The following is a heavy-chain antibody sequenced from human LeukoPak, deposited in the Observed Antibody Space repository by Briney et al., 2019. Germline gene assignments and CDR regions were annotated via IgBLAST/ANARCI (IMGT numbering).Heavy chain of an antibody. Sequence: GGSLRLSCAASGFTFSSYWMSWVRQAPGKGLEWVANIKQDGSEKYYVDSVKGRFTISRDNAKNSLYLQMNSLRAEDTAVYYCAGYCSGGSCYPSALYYYYGMDVWGQGTTVTVSS. CDR1: GFTFSSYW. V-gene: IGHV3-7*01. J-gene: IGHJ6*02. CDR2: IKQDGSEK. CDR3: AGYCSGGSCYPSALYYYYGMDV. D-gene: IGHD2-15*01.